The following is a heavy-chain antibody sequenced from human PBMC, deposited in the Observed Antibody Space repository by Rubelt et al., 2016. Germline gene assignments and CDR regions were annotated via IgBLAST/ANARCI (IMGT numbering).Heavy chain of an antibody. CDR2: ISGSGGST. J-gene: IGHJ6*03. V-gene: IGHV3-23*01. CDR1: GFTFSSYA. D-gene: IGHD6-19*01. Sequence: GGGLVQPGGSLRLSCAASGFTFSSYAMSWVRQAPGKGLEWVSAISGSGGSTYYADSVKGRFTISRDNSKNTLYLQMNSLRAEDTAVYYCAKELTLAVAGTPYYYYYYMDVWGKGTTATVSS. CDR3: AKELTLAVAGTPYYYYYYMDV.